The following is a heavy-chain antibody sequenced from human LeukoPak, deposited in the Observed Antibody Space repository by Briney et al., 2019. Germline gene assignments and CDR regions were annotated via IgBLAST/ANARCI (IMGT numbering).Heavy chain of an antibody. D-gene: IGHD2-15*01. CDR2: INHSGST. V-gene: IGHV4-34*01. J-gene: IGHJ3*02. CDR1: GGSFSGYY. Sequence: SETLSLTCAVYGGSFSGYYWSWIRQPPGKGLEWIGEINHSGSTNYNPSLKSRVTISVDTSKNQFSLKLSSVTAADTAAYYCARTSVYCSGGSCLADAFDIWGQGTMVTVSS. CDR3: ARTSVYCSGGSCLADAFDI.